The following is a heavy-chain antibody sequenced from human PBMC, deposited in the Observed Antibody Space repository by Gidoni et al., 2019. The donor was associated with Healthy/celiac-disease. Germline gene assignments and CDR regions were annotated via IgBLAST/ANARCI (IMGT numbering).Heavy chain of an antibody. CDR2: ISAYNGNT. J-gene: IGHJ6*02. D-gene: IGHD6-19*01. CDR3: AAAGYSSGVMGDGDYYYGMDV. V-gene: IGHV1-18*01. Sequence: QVQLVQSGAEVKTPGASVKVYCKASGYTFTSYRISWVRQAPGQGLEWMGWISAYNGNTNYAQKRQGRVTMTTDTSTSTAYMELRSLRSDDTAVYDCAAAGYSSGVMGDGDYYYGMDVWGQGTTVTVSS. CDR1: GYTFTSYR.